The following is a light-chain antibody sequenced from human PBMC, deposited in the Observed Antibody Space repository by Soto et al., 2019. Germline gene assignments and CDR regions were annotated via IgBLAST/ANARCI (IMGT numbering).Light chain of an antibody. CDR1: QSVSNNY. J-gene: IGKJ1*01. Sequence: EIVLTQSPGTLSLSPGERATLSCRASQSVSNNYLAWYQQKPGQAPRLLIYGASNRATGIPDMFSGSGSGTDFTLTISRLEPEDFAVYYWQQYGSSGTFGQGTKVEIK. CDR2: GAS. CDR3: QQYGSSGT. V-gene: IGKV3-20*01.